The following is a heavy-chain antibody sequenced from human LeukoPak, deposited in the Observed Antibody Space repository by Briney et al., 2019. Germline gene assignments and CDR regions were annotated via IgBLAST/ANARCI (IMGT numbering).Heavy chain of an antibody. Sequence: GGSLRLSCAASGFTFSSYSMNWVRQAPGKGLEWVSSISSSSSYIYYADSVKGRFTISRDNAKNSLYLQMNSLRAEDTAVYYCARQAYCGGDCLADFDYWGQGALVTVSS. J-gene: IGHJ4*02. V-gene: IGHV3-21*01. CDR3: ARQAYCGGDCLADFDY. D-gene: IGHD2-21*02. CDR2: ISSSSSYI. CDR1: GFTFSSYS.